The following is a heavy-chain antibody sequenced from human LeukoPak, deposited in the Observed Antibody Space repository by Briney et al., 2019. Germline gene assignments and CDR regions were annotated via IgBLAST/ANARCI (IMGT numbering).Heavy chain of an antibody. Sequence: ASVKVSCKASGYTFTSYGISWVRQAPGQGLEWMGWISAYNGNTNYAQKLQGRVTMTTDTSTSTAYMELRSLRSDDTAVYYCARTPPDIVVVPAASYFDYWGQGTLATVSS. CDR3: ARTPPDIVVVPAASYFDY. D-gene: IGHD2-2*01. V-gene: IGHV1-18*01. CDR2: ISAYNGNT. J-gene: IGHJ4*02. CDR1: GYTFTSYG.